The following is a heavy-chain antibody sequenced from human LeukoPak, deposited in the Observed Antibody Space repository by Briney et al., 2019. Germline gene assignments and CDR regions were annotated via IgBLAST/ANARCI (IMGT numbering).Heavy chain of an antibody. CDR1: GFTFSSYG. V-gene: IGHV3-23*01. Sequence: PGGTLRLSCAASGFTFSSYGMSWVRQAPGKGLEWVSAISGSGGSTYYADSVKGRFTISRDNSKNTLYLQMNSLRAEDTAVYYCAKAKGWLQIFDYWGQGTLVIVSS. CDR2: ISGSGGST. D-gene: IGHD6-19*01. J-gene: IGHJ4*02. CDR3: AKAKGWLQIFDY.